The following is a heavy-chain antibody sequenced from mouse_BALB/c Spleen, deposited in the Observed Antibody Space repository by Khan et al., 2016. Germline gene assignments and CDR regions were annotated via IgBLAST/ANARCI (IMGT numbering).Heavy chain of an antibody. CDR3: ARSYGSWFAY. Sequence: EVELVESGGGLVKPGGSLNLSCAASGFTFSGYAMSWVRQTPEKRLDWVASISSGGSTYYPDILKGRFTISRDSARDILYLQMSSLRSEDTAMYYCARSYGSWFAYWGQGTLVTVSA. J-gene: IGHJ3*01. D-gene: IGHD1-2*01. V-gene: IGHV5-6-5*01. CDR2: ISSGGST. CDR1: GFTFSGYA.